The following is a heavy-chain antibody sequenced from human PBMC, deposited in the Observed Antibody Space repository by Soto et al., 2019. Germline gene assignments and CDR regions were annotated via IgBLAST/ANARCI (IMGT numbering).Heavy chain of an antibody. Sequence: SQTLSLTCAISGDSVSSKTCAWNWIRQSPSRGLEWLGRTYFRSKWYNDYAISVRSRITINPDTSKNQFSLLLNSVTPEDTAVYYCARVSFDHFVHWFDPWGQGTLVTGSS. CDR3: ARVSFDHFVHWFDP. D-gene: IGHD3-9*01. V-gene: IGHV6-1*01. J-gene: IGHJ5*02. CDR1: GDSVSSKTCA. CDR2: TYFRSKWYN.